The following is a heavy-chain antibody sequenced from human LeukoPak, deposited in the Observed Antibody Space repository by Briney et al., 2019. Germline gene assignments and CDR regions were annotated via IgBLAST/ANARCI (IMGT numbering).Heavy chain of an antibody. V-gene: IGHV3-11*01. J-gene: IGHJ6*02. CDR1: GFTFSDYY. Sequence: GGSLRLSCAASGFTFSDYYMSWIRQAPGKGLEWVSYISSSGSTIYYADSVKGRFTISRDNAKNSLYLQMNSLRAEDTAVYYCARSDPITMVRGVTVYYYGMDVWGQGTLVTVSS. D-gene: IGHD3-10*01. CDR3: ARSDPITMVRGVTVYYYGMDV. CDR2: ISSSGSTI.